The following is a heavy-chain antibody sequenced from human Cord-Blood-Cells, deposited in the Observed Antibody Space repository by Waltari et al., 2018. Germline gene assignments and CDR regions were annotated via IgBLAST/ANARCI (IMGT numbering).Heavy chain of an antibody. CDR3: ARRGDGSGSYYAFDI. V-gene: IGHV4-39*01. CDR2: IYYSGST. D-gene: IGHD3-10*01. J-gene: IGHJ3*02. Sequence: QLQLQESGPGLVKPSETLSLTCTVSGGSISSSSYYWGWIRQPPGKGLEWIGSIYYSGSTYSNPALKSRVTISVDTSKIQFSLKLSSVAAADTAVYYCARRGDGSGSYYAFDIWGQGTMVTVSS. CDR1: GGSISSSSYY.